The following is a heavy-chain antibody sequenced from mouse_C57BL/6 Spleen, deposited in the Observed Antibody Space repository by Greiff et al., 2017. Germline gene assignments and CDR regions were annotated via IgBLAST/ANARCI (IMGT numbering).Heavy chain of an antibody. CDR2: IDPENGDT. CDR3: TTSVDSSGSDY. J-gene: IGHJ2*01. Sequence: EVQLVESGAELVRPGASVKLSCTASGFNIKDDYMHWVKQRPEQGLEWIGWIDPENGDTEYASKFQGKATITADTSSNTAYLQLSSLTSEDTAVYYCTTSVDSSGSDYWGQGTTLTVSS. D-gene: IGHD3-2*02. CDR1: GFNIKDDY. V-gene: IGHV14-4*01.